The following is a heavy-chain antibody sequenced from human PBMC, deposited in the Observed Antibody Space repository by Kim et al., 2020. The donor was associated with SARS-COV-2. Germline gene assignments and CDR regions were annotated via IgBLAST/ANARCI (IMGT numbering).Heavy chain of an antibody. Sequence: NTGYATKFQGRVTMTRDTSTSTAYMELSSQRSEDIDVYYCARPRVRGVDIWGQGTMVTVSS. D-gene: IGHD3-10*01. J-gene: IGHJ3*02. CDR3: ARPRVRGVDI. V-gene: IGHV1-8*01. CDR2: NT.